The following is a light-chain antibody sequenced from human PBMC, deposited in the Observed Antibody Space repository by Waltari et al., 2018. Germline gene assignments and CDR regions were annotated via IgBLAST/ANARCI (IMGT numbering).Light chain of an antibody. CDR1: LAISSNNA. Sequence: QSVLTHCPSLSDAHSPCVPSSCSGSLAISSNNAVSWYQQLPGNAPIPLIYYDDLLPSGVSDRFSGTKSVTSASLSISGLRSDDEADYYCAVCEDSLNGVVFGGGTKLTVL. CDR3: AVCEDSLNGVV. J-gene: IGLJ2*01. V-gene: IGLV1-36*01. CDR2: YDD.